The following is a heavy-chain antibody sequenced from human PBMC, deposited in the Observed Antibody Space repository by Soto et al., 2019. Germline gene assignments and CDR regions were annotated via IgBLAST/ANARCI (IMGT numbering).Heavy chain of an antibody. CDR1: GGTFSSYA. CDR3: ARDQGGANYYDSSGYYYRYSY. J-gene: IGHJ4*02. CDR2: IIPIFGTA. Sequence: QVQLVQSGAEVKKPGSSVKVSCKASGGTFSSYAISWVRQAPGQGLEWMGGIIPIFGTANYAQKFHGRVTITADEPTNTAYMELSSLKSEDTAVYYCARDQGGANYYDSSGYYYRYSYWGQGTLVTVSS. V-gene: IGHV1-69*01. D-gene: IGHD3-22*01.